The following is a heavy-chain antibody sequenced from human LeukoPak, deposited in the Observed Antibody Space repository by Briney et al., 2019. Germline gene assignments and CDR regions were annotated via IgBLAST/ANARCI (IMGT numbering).Heavy chain of an antibody. V-gene: IGHV5-51*01. J-gene: IGHJ4*02. Sequence: GESLKISCKGSGYIFTTYWIGWVRQMPGKGVEWMGIIYPVDSDTRYSPSFQGQVTISADKSISTAYLQWSSLKASDTAMYYCARSKEVGATLGSFDYWGQGTLVTVSS. CDR2: IYPVDSDT. D-gene: IGHD1-26*01. CDR3: ARSKEVGATLGSFDY. CDR1: GYIFTTYW.